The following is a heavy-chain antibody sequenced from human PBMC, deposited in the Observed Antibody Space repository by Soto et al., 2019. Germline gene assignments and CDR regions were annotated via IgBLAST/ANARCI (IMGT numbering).Heavy chain of an antibody. CDR2: IDSKTYGGTT. CDR3: TRALLFSYYDSSGCYTFDS. CDR1: GFTFGDFA. D-gene: IGHD3-22*01. V-gene: IGHV3-49*03. Sequence: EVQLVESGGGLVQPGRSLRLSCIASGFTFGDFAKSWFRQAAAKVLEWVGFIDSKTYGGTTESAASVKGRFTISRDDSKSIAYLQMNSLKTEDTAVYYSTRALLFSYYDSSGCYTFDSWGQGTLVTVSS. J-gene: IGHJ4*02.